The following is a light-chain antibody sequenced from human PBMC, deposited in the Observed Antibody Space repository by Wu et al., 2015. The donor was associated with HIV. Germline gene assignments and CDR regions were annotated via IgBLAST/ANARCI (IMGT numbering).Light chain of an antibody. V-gene: IGKV1-39*01. CDR3: QQSYSTPFT. CDR2: SAS. Sequence: DIQMTQSPSSLSAFVGDRVNITCRSSQNIFTFLNWYQQNPGKAPKLLISSASRLKSGVPSRFSGSGSGTDFTLTLSSLQPEDFATYYCQQSYSTPFTFGPGTKVD. J-gene: IGKJ3*01. CDR1: QNIFTF.